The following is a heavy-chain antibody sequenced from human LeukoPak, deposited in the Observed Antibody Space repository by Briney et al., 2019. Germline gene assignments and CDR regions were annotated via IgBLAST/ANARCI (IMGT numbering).Heavy chain of an antibody. CDR2: INHSGST. V-gene: IGHV4-34*01. D-gene: IGHD3-16*01. CDR3: ARGAHDNAFDY. J-gene: IGHJ4*02. Sequence: SETLSLTCAVYGGSFSGYYWSWIRQPPGKGLEWIGEINHSGSTNYNPSLKSRVTISVDTSKNQFSLKLISVTAADTAVYYCARGAHDNAFDYWGQGTLVTVSS. CDR1: GGSFSGYY.